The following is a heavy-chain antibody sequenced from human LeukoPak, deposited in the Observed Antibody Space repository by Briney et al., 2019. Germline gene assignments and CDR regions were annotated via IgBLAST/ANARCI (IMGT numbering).Heavy chain of an antibody. D-gene: IGHD3-22*01. Sequence: ASVKVSCKASGYTFTSYGISWVRQAPGQGREWRGWISAYNGNTNYAQKLQGRVTMTTDTSTSTAYMELRSLRSDDTAVYYCARDYYDSSGYYNGFDYWGQGTLVTVSS. CDR2: ISAYNGNT. CDR3: ARDYYDSSGYYNGFDY. V-gene: IGHV1-18*01. CDR1: GYTFTSYG. J-gene: IGHJ4*02.